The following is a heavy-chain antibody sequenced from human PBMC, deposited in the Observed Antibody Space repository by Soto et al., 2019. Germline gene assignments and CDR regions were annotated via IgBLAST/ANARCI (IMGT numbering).Heavy chain of an antibody. V-gene: IGHV4-34*01. D-gene: IGHD3-10*01. CDR2: INHSGST. J-gene: IGHJ3*02. CDR3: ARGITMVRLPDAFDI. Sequence: QVQLQQWGAGLLKPSETLSLTCAVYGGSFSGYYWRWIRQPPGKGLEWIGEINHSGSTNYNPSLKSRVTISVDTSKNQFSLKLSSVTAADTAVYYCARGITMVRLPDAFDIWGQGTMVTVSS. CDR1: GGSFSGYY.